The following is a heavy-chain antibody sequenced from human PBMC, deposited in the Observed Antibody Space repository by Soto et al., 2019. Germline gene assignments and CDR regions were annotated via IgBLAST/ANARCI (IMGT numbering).Heavy chain of an antibody. J-gene: IGHJ3*02. CDR1: GGXFCSFY. CDR2: IYNSGST. CDR3: ARHGYSGSPFHDAFDI. Sequence: SETLSLTCTVSGGXFCSFYWSWIRQPPGKRPAWIGYIYNSGSTNYDPSLKSRVTISVDTSKNQFSLQLSSVTAADTAVYYCARHGYSGSPFHDAFDIWGLGTMVTLSS. D-gene: IGHD5-12*01. V-gene: IGHV4-59*08.